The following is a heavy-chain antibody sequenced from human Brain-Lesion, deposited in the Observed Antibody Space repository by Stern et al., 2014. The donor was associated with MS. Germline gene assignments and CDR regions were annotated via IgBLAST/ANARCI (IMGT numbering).Heavy chain of an antibody. CDR2: IYYSGTT. J-gene: IGHJ4*02. D-gene: IGHD5-12*01. Sequence: QLQLQESGPGLVKPSETLSLTCSVSGGSISRSTYYWGWIRQPPGKGLEWIGSIYYSGTTYYNPSLQSRVTIDTPTNRFSPRLTSVTAADTAVYYCARHDGWLPHYWSQGTLVTVSS. CDR3: ARHDGWLPHY. CDR1: GGSISRSTYY. V-gene: IGHV4-39*01.